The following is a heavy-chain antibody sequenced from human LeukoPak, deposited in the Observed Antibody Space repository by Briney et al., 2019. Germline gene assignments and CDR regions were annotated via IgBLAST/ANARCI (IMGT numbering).Heavy chain of an antibody. D-gene: IGHD6-6*01. CDR1: GGTFSSYA. V-gene: IGHV1-69*06. Sequence: SVKVSCKASGGTFSSYAISWVRQAPGQGLEWMGGIIPIFGTANCAQKFQGRVTITADKSTSTAYMELSSLRSEDTAVYYCASSIAARPGHDYWGQGTLVTVSS. CDR2: IIPIFGTA. CDR3: ASSIAARPGHDY. J-gene: IGHJ4*02.